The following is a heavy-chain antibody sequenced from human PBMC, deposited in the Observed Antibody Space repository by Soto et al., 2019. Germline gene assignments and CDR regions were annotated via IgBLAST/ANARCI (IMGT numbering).Heavy chain of an antibody. CDR2: IKQDGSEK. V-gene: IGHV3-7*01. Sequence: QLVESGGGLVQPGGSLRLSCAASGFSFSSYWMTWVRQAPGKGLEWVANIKQDGSEKNYVDSVKGRFTISRDNAKNSLYLQMNSLRAEDTAVYYCARDKAAMVPLDFDYWGQGTLVTVSS. J-gene: IGHJ4*02. CDR1: GFSFSSYW. CDR3: ARDKAAMVPLDFDY. D-gene: IGHD5-18*01.